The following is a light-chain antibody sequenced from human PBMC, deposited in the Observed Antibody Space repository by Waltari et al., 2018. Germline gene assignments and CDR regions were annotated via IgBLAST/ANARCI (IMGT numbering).Light chain of an antibody. J-gene: IGKJ2*01. Sequence: EIVLTQSPGTLSLSPGDTATLPRRAGQSLSVAYLAWYQHKSGQAPRLLIYGASYRATGIPDRFSGSGSGTDFTLTITRLEPDDFAVYYCQQYDTSPGTFGQGTKLEI. V-gene: IGKV3-20*01. CDR3: QQYDTSPGT. CDR2: GAS. CDR1: QSLSVAY.